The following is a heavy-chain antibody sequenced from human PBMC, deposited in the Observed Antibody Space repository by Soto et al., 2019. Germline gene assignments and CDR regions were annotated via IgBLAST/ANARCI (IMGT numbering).Heavy chain of an antibody. CDR2: ISYDGSNK. D-gene: IGHD4-17*01. Sequence: QVQLVESGGGVVQPGRSLRLSCAASGFTFSSYGMHWVRQAPGKGLEWVAVISYDGSNKYYADSVKGRFTISRDNSKNTLYLQMNSLRAEDTAVYYCAKEKDAEWDYGDSRGNWFAPWGQGTLVTVSS. J-gene: IGHJ5*02. CDR3: AKEKDAEWDYGDSRGNWFAP. CDR1: GFTFSSYG. V-gene: IGHV3-30*18.